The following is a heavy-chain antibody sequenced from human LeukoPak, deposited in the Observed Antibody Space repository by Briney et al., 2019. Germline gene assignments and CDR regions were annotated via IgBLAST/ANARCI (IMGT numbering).Heavy chain of an antibody. CDR3: ARLGPTIFGVVRDANAFDI. J-gene: IGHJ3*02. Sequence: PSQTLSLTCTVSGGSISSGSYYWSWIRQPAGKGLEWIGRIYTSGSTNYNPSLKSRVTMSVDTSKNQFSLKLSSVTAADTAVYYCARLGPTIFGVVRDANAFDIWGQGTMVTVSS. CDR2: IYTSGST. D-gene: IGHD3-3*01. CDR1: GGSISSGSYY. V-gene: IGHV4-61*02.